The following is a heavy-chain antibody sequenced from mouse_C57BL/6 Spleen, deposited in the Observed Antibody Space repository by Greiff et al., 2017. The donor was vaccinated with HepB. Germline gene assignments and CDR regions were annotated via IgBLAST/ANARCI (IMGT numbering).Heavy chain of an antibody. V-gene: IGHV1-80*01. CDR1: GYAFSDYW. CDR3: ARGTSFAY. J-gene: IGHJ3*01. Sequence: VQLQQSGAELVKPGASVKISCKASGYAFSDYWMNWVKQRPGKGLEWIGQIYPGDGSTNFNGKFKGKATLTADQSSSTAYIQLSSLTSEDSAVYFCARGTSFAYWGQGTLVTVSA. D-gene: IGHD3-3*01. CDR2: IYPGDGST.